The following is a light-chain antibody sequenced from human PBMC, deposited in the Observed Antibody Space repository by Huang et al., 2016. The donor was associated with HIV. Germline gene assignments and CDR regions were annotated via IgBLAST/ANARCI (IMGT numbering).Light chain of an antibody. J-gene: IGKJ1*01. Sequence: EIVLTQSPATLSLSPGERATLSCGASQSVSNYLAWYQQKPGQTPRLLIYDASNRATGIPARFSGSGSGTDFTLTISSLEPEDFAVYYCQQRSMTFGQGTKVEIK. CDR3: QQRSMT. CDR2: DAS. V-gene: IGKV3-11*01. CDR1: QSVSNY.